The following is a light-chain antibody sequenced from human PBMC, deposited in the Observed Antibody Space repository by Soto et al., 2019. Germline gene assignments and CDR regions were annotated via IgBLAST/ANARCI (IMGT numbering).Light chain of an antibody. CDR2: WAS. Sequence: DIVMTQSPDSLAVSLGERATINCKSSQSVLYSSNNKNYLAWYQQKPGQPPKLLIYWASTRESGVPDRFSGSGSGTDFTLTISGLQSEDVAVYSCHQYYSIPRTFGQGTKVEIK. CDR1: QSVLYSSNNKNY. J-gene: IGKJ1*01. V-gene: IGKV4-1*01. CDR3: HQYYSIPRT.